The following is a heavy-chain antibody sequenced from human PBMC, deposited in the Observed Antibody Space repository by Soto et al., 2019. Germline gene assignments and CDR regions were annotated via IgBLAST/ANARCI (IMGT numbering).Heavy chain of an antibody. V-gene: IGHV3-23*01. CDR2: ISGSGGST. CDR3: AKGGGSRAGIFFDY. CDR1: GFTFSSYA. Sequence: EVQLLESGGGLVQPGGSLRLSCAASGFTFSSYAMSWVRQAPGKGLEWVSAISGSGGSTYYADSVKGRFTISRDNSKNPRFLQMNTLGAEDRALYSWAKGGGSRAGIFFDYWGQEPLVTVSS. J-gene: IGHJ4*02. D-gene: IGHD3-10*01.